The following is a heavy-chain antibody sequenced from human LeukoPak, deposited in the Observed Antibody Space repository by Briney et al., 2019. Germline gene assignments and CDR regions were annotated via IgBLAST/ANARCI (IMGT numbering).Heavy chain of an antibody. D-gene: IGHD6-19*01. CDR2: IYYSGST. CDR1: GGSISSYY. Sequence: SETLSLTRTVSGGSISSYYWSWIRQPPGKGLEWIGYIYYSGSTNYNPSLKSRVTISVDTSKNQFSLKLSSVTAADTAVYYCARDSTIAVDVFDYWGQGTLVTVSS. J-gene: IGHJ4*02. CDR3: ARDSTIAVDVFDY. V-gene: IGHV4-59*12.